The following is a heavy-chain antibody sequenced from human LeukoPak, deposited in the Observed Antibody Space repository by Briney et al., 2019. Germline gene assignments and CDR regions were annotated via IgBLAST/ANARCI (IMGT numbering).Heavy chain of an antibody. CDR2: TYYSGST. CDR1: GVSISSGDYY. J-gene: IGHJ5*02. V-gene: IGHV4-30-4*01. CDR3: ARPYYYDSRIDP. Sequence: SETLSLTCTVSGVSISSGDYYWSWIRQPPGKGLEWIGYTYYSGSTYYNPSLKSRVTISVDTSKNQFSLKLSSVTAADTAVYYCARPYYYDSRIDPWGQGILVTVSS. D-gene: IGHD3-22*01.